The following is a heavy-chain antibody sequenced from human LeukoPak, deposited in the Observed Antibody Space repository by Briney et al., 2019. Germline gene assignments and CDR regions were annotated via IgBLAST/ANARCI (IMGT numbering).Heavy chain of an antibody. CDR1: GGSFSSHY. Sequence: PSETLSLTCTVAGGSFSSHYWSWIRQPAGRGLEWIGHIFASGSTKYNPSLQSRVTMSVDTSKNQFSLKLSSVTAPDTAVYYCAGTYSSVSTTYYCDYWGQGTLVTVSS. J-gene: IGHJ4*02. D-gene: IGHD6-19*01. CDR2: IFASGST. V-gene: IGHV4-4*07. CDR3: AGTYSSVSTTYYCDY.